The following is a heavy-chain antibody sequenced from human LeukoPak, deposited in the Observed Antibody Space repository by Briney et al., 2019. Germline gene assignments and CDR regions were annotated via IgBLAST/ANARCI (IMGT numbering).Heavy chain of an antibody. CDR1: GDSISSYY. J-gene: IGHJ4*02. CDR2: IYHGGTN. D-gene: IGHD1-26*01. CDR3: ARSGSQRYGGAFDD. V-gene: IGHV4-4*09. Sequence: SETLSLTCTVSGDSISSYYWSWIRQPPGKGLEWIAYIYHGGTNNYNPSLKSRVTISPDTSKNQFSLKLSSVTAADTAVYYCARSGSQRYGGAFDDWGQGTLVTVSS.